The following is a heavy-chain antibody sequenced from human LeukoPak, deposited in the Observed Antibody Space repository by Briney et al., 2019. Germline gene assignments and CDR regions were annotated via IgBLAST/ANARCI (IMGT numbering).Heavy chain of an antibody. CDR1: GGTFSSYA. CDR2: IIPIFGTA. V-gene: IGHV1-69*13. J-gene: IGHJ4*02. Sequence: SVKASCKASGGTFSSYAISWVRQAPGQGLEWMGGIIPIFGTANYTQKFQGRVTITADESMSTAYMELSSLRSEDTAVYYCARVVAGHWYYFDYWGQGTLVTVSS. D-gene: IGHD2-15*01. CDR3: ARVVAGHWYYFDY.